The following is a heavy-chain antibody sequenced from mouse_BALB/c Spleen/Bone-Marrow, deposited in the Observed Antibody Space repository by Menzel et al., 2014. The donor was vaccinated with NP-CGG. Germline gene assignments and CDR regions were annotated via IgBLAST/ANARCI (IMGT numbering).Heavy chain of an antibody. CDR3: ARYRYYGSSGWDY. V-gene: IGHV14-3*02. Sequence: VQLQQSGAELVKPGASVKLSCTASGFNIXDTYIHWVKQRPEQGLEWIGRIDPANGNTKYDPKFQGKATITADTSSSTAYLHLSSLTSEDTAVYYCARYRYYGSSGWDYWGQGTSVTVSS. J-gene: IGHJ4*01. CDR1: GFNIXDTY. CDR2: IDPANGNT. D-gene: IGHD1-1*01.